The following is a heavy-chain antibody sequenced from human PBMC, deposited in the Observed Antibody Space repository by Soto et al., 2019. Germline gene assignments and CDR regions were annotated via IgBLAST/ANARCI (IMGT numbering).Heavy chain of an antibody. V-gene: IGHV3-23*01. CDR3: AKRYSSAWEAGMDV. Sequence: EMQVLESGGGLVQPGGSLRLSCAASGFAFSNFHMNWGRQAPGKGLQWVSTIGGAGNDIHYADSVKGRFTVSRDNSKNTLLLQMDGLRDDDTAIYYCAKRYSSAWEAGMDVWGRGTTVTVSS. CDR2: IGGAGNDI. D-gene: IGHD6-19*01. J-gene: IGHJ6*02. CDR1: GFAFSNFH.